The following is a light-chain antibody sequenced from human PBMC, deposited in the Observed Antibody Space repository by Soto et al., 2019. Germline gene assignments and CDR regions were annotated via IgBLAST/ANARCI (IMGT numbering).Light chain of an antibody. J-gene: IGKJ1*01. V-gene: IGKV1-5*03. CDR1: QSISSW. CDR3: QHYNSYTWT. CDR2: KAS. Sequence: DIQMPLSSSTLSASVGDRVTITCRASQSISSWLAWYQQKPGKAPKLLIYKASSLESGVPSRFSGSGSGTEFTLTISSLQPVDFATYEWQHYNSYTWTFGQGTKVDIK.